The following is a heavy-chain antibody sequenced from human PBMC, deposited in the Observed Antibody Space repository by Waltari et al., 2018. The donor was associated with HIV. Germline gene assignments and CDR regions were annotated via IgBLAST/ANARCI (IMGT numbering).Heavy chain of an antibody. CDR3: ARAFMIRGTGAFDI. V-gene: IGHV3-48*03. Sequence: EVQVVESGGGLVQPGGSLRLSCAASGFTLSSYAMNWVRQAPGKGLEWVSYISSSGSTIYFADSVKGRFTMSRDNAKNSLYLRMNSLRAEDTAVYYCARAFMIRGTGAFDIWGQGTMVTVSS. D-gene: IGHD3-10*01. CDR1: GFTLSSYA. CDR2: ISSSGSTI. J-gene: IGHJ3*02.